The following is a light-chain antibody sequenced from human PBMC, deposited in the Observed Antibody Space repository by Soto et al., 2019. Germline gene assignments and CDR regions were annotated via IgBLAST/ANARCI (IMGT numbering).Light chain of an antibody. Sequence: DIVLTQSPLSVPVSPEEPASISCRSSESLLHTNGHNDLDWFVQKPGQSPQLLIYLGSNRASGVPDRFSGSGSGTDFTLKISRVQAEDVGIYYCMHVLQTPYTFGQGTKLEL. J-gene: IGKJ2*01. V-gene: IGKV2-28*01. CDR1: ESLLHTNGHND. CDR3: MHVLQTPYT. CDR2: LGS.